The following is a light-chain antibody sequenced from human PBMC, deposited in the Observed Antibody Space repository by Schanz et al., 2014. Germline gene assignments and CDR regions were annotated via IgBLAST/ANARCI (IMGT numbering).Light chain of an antibody. CDR2: GAS. CDR3: QQYGDWPPYT. CDR1: QSVSSN. V-gene: IGKV3-15*01. Sequence: EIVMTQSPATLSVSPGERATLSCRANQSVSSNLAWYQQKPGQAPRLLIYGASTRATGIPARFSGSGSGTEFTLTISSLQSEDLAVYYCQQYGDWPPYTFGQGTKLEIK. J-gene: IGKJ2*01.